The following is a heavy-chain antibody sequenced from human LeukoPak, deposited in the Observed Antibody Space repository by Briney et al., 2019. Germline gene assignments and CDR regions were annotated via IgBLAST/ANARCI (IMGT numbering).Heavy chain of an antibody. CDR2: ISAYNGNT. CDR3: AREGMATITRDAFDI. J-gene: IGHJ3*02. D-gene: IGHD5-24*01. Sequence: GASVKVSCKAAGYTFTSYGISWVRQAPGQGLEWMGWISAYNGNTNYAQKLQGRVTMTPDTSTRTAYMELRSLRSDETAVYYCAREGMATITRDAFDIWGQGTMVTVSS. CDR1: GYTFTSYG. V-gene: IGHV1-18*01.